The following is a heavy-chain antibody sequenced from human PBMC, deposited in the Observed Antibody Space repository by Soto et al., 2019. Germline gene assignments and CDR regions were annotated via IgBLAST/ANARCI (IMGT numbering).Heavy chain of an antibody. V-gene: IGHV3-23*01. CDR2: ISGSGGAI. D-gene: IGHD3-3*01. Sequence: PGGSLRLSCAASGFTFSNYAMSWVRQAPGKGLQYVSVISGSGGAIFYADSVKGRFTISGDNAKNSLYLQMNSLRAEDTAVYYCARDYASDSEKWVWGGYYVVSMDVWGQGTMVTVSS. CDR1: GFTFSNYA. CDR3: ARDYASDSEKWVWGGYYVVSMDV. J-gene: IGHJ6*02.